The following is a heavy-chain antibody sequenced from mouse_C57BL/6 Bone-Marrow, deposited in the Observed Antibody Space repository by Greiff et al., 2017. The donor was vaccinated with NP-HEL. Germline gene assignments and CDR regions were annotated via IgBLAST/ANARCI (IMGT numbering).Heavy chain of an antibody. CDR3: VRDPPYYYGSSYYWYFDV. CDR2: IRSKSSNYAT. D-gene: IGHD1-1*01. Sequence: EVQVVESGGGLVQPKGSLKLSCAASGFTFNTYAMHWVRQAPGKGLEWVARIRSKSSNYATYYADSVKDRFTISRDDSQSMLYLQMNNLKTEDTAMYYCVRDPPYYYGSSYYWYFDVWGTGTTVTVSS. CDR1: GFTFNTYA. V-gene: IGHV10-3*01. J-gene: IGHJ1*03.